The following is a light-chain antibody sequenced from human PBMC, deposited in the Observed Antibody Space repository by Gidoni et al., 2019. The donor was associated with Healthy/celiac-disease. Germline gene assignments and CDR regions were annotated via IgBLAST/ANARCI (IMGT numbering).Light chain of an antibody. Sequence: DIQMTQSPSSLSASVGDRVTITCQASQSISSYLNWYQQKPGKAPKLLISAASSLQSGVPSRFTGSGSGTDFTLTISSLQPEDFATYYCQQSYSTSPITFGQXTRLEIK. CDR2: AAS. CDR3: QQSYSTSPIT. V-gene: IGKV1-39*01. CDR1: QSISSY. J-gene: IGKJ5*01.